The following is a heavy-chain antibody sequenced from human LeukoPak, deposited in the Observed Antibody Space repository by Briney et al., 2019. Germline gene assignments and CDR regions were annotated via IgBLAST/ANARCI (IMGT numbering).Heavy chain of an antibody. J-gene: IGHJ6*03. CDR2: INTNTGNP. D-gene: IGHD3-22*01. CDR1: GYTFTSYA. V-gene: IGHV7-4-1*02. CDR3: ARERLGDSSGYGNYYYYYYMDV. Sequence: GASVKVSCKASGYTFTSYAMNWVRQAPGQGLEWMGWINTNTGNPTYAQGFTGRFVFSLDTSVNTAYLQISSLKAEDTAVYYCARERLGDSSGYGNYYYYYYMDVWGKGTTVTVSS.